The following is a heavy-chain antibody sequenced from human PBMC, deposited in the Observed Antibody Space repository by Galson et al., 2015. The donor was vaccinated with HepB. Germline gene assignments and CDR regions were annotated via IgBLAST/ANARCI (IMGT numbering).Heavy chain of an antibody. CDR2: ITGSGGNI. J-gene: IGHJ3*01. CDR1: GFTFSSYA. CDR3: AKAVTITGGSFDL. D-gene: IGHD5-24*01. Sequence: SLRLSCAASGFTFSSYAMSWVRQAPGTGLEWVSAITGSGGNIYYAASVKGRFTVSRDNSKNTQYLQLNSLRAEDTAVYYCAKAVTITGGSFDLWGQGTMVTVSS. V-gene: IGHV3-23*01.